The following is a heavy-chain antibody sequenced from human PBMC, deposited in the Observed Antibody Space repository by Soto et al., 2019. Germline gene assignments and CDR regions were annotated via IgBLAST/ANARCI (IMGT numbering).Heavy chain of an antibody. Sequence: SGGSLRLSCAASGFTFSSYGMHWVRQAPGKGLEWVAVIWYDGSNKYYADSVKGRFTISRDNSKNTLYLQMNSLRAEDTAVYYCATNGDYDAFDSWGQGTMVTVAS. CDR3: ATNGDYDAFDS. J-gene: IGHJ3*02. V-gene: IGHV3-33*01. CDR1: GFTFSSYG. CDR2: IWYDGSNK. D-gene: IGHD4-17*01.